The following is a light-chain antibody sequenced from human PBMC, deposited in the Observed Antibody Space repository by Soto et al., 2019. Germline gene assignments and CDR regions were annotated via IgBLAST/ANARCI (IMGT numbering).Light chain of an antibody. V-gene: IGKV1-5*01. CDR2: DAS. CDR1: QTISGW. Sequence: DIQMTQSPSTLSASVGDRVTITCRASQTISGWLAWYQQKPGKAPKLLIYDASSLESGVPSRFSGSESGTEFTLTISSLQPEDFATYYCQQYKNLYSFGQGTKVHIK. CDR3: QQYKNLYS. J-gene: IGKJ2*03.